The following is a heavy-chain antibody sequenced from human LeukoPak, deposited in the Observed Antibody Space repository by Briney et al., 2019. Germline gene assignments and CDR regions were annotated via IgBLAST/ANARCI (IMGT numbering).Heavy chain of an antibody. CDR2: ISSTSSAI. V-gene: IGHV3-48*01. CDR1: GFTFSRFG. J-gene: IGHJ4*02. D-gene: IGHD6-19*01. Sequence: GGSLRLSCAASGFTFSRFGMNWVRQAPGKGLEWISYISSTSSAISYADSVKGRFTISRDNAKNSLYLQMNSLRAEDTAVYYCANTLIAVAGFDYWGQGTLVTVSS. CDR3: ANTLIAVAGFDY.